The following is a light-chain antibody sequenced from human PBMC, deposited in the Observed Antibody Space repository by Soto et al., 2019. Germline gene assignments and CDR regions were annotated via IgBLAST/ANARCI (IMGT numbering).Light chain of an antibody. V-gene: IGKV3-15*01. CDR3: QQGHSSPPT. J-gene: IGKJ2*01. CDR2: GAS. Sequence: EIVMTPSPATLSVSPGESATLSCRASQSISSDLAWYQQKPGQPPRLLIYGASTRATGVPARFTGSGSGSDFTLTISGLQSEDFAVYYCQQGHSSPPTFGQGTRLEI. CDR1: QSISSD.